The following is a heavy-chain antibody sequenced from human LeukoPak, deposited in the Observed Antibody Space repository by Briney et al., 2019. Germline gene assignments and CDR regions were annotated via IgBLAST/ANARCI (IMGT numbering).Heavy chain of an antibody. V-gene: IGHV1-69*05. CDR1: GGTFSSYA. CDR2: IIPIFGTA. CDR3: AMGETFGPFDY. D-gene: IGHD3-10*01. J-gene: IGHJ4*02. Sequence: SVKVSCKASGGTFSSYAISWVRQAPGQGLEWMGGIIPIFGTANYAQKFQGRVTMTRDTSTSTVYMELSSLRSEDTAVYYCAMGETFGPFDYWGQGTLVTVSS.